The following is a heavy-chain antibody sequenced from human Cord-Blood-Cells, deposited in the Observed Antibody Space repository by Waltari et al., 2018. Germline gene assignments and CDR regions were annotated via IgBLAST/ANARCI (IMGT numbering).Heavy chain of an antibody. CDR2: FDPEDGET. CDR1: GYTRTELS. Sequence: QVQLVQSGAEVKKPGASVKVSCKVAGYTRTELSFPWVRQAPGKGLEWMGGFDPEDGETIYEQKFQGRVTMTEDTSTDTAYMELSSMRSEDTAVYYCAIAAEYFQHWGQGTLVTVSS. CDR3: AIAAEYFQH. J-gene: IGHJ1*01. V-gene: IGHV1-24*01.